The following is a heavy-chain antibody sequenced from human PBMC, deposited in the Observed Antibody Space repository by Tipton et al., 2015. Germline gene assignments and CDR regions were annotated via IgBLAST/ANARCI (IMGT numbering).Heavy chain of an antibody. CDR1: GGSIGSYY. V-gene: IGHV4-59*08. D-gene: IGHD3-9*01. CDR3: ACQDYDSLTRDYQTVDY. CDR2: ISYTDGA. Sequence: TLSLTCTVSGGSIGSYYWNWIRQPPGKGLEWIGYISYTDGAHYNPALKSRVTISVDTSKNQFSLKLTSVTAADTAVYYCACQDYDSLTRDYQTVDYWGQGTVVTVSS. J-gene: IGHJ4*02.